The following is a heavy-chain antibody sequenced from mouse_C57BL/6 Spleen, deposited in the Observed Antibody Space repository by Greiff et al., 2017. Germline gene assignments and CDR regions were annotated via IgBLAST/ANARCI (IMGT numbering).Heavy chain of an antibody. CDR2: ISSCSSTI. CDR1: GFTFSDYG. CDR3: ARRDYDGGFAY. D-gene: IGHD2-4*01. J-gene: IGHJ3*01. V-gene: IGHV5-17*01. Sequence: EVMLVESGGGLVKPGGSLTLSCAASGFTFSDYGMHWVRQAPEKGLAWVAYISSCSSTIYYADTVKGRFTISRDNAKNTLFLQMTSLRSEDTAMYYCARRDYDGGFAYWGQGTLVTVSA.